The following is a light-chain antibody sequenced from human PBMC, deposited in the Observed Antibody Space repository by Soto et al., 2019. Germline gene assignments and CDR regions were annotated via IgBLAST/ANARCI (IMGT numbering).Light chain of an antibody. CDR1: SSDVGGYNY. Sequence: QSALTQPRSVSGCPGQSVTISCTGTSSDVGGYNYVSWYQQHPGKAPKLMIYDVSKRPSGVPDRFSGSKSGNTASLTISGLQAEDEADYYCCSYAGSYTYVFGTGTKLPS. CDR2: DVS. V-gene: IGLV2-11*01. J-gene: IGLJ1*01. CDR3: CSYAGSYTYV.